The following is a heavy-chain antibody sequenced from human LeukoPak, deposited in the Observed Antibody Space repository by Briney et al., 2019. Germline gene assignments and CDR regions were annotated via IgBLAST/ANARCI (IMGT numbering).Heavy chain of an antibody. J-gene: IGHJ4*02. V-gene: IGHV3-48*03. D-gene: IGHD1-7*01. CDR2: ISSSGSTI. CDR3: AREYKSYWNYEVCFDY. CDR1: GFTFSSYE. Sequence: GGSLRLSCAASGFTFSSYEMNWVRQAPGKGLEWVSYISSSGSTIYYADSVKGRFTISRDNAKNSLYLQMNSLRAEDTAVYYCAREYKSYWNYEVCFDYWGQGTLVTVSS.